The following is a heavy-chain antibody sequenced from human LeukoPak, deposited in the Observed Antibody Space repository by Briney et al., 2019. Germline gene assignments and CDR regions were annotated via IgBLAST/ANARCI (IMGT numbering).Heavy chain of an antibody. CDR3: ARDEVYCSSTSCYSGFDY. CDR1: GGSISSGGYY. CDR2: IYYSGST. J-gene: IGHJ4*02. D-gene: IGHD2-2*01. Sequence: SQTLSLTRTVSGGSISSGGYYWSWIRQHPGKGLEWIGYIYYSGSTYYNPSLKSRVTISVDTSKDQFSLKLSSVTAADTAVYYCARDEVYCSSTSCYSGFDYWGQGTLVTVSS. V-gene: IGHV4-31*03.